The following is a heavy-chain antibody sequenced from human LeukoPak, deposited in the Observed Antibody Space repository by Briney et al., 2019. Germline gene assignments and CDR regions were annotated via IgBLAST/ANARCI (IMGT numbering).Heavy chain of an antibody. J-gene: IGHJ3*02. CDR1: GGSISSQY. V-gene: IGHV4-59*11. D-gene: IGHD3-3*01. CDR2: IDNRGNT. Sequence: SETLSLTCTVSGGSISSQYWTWVRQPPGKGPEWIAYIDNRGNTNYNPSLRSRVTISIDTPKNQFSLKLSSVTAADTAVYYCARWGDGSGSYRGFDIWGQGTMVTVSS. CDR3: ARWGDGSGSYRGFDI.